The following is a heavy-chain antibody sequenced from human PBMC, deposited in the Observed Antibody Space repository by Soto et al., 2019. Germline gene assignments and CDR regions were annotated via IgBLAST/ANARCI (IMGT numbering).Heavy chain of an antibody. Sequence: EVQLVESGGGLAQPGGSLRLSCAASGFSVSSNYMTCVRQTPGKGLEWVSVIYSGGSTYYADSVKGRFTISRDNSKNTLYLQMNSLRVEDTAVYYCASGLRSYGYFDYWGQGTLVTVSS. V-gene: IGHV3-66*01. CDR1: GFSVSSNY. CDR2: IYSGGST. D-gene: IGHD5-18*01. J-gene: IGHJ4*02. CDR3: ASGLRSYGYFDY.